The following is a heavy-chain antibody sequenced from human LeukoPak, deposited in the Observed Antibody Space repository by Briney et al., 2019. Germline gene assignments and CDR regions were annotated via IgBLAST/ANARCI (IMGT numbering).Heavy chain of an antibody. D-gene: IGHD6-6*01. CDR2: ISTSGRT. V-gene: IGHV4-61*09. CDR1: GGSINSGRYY. J-gene: IGHJ6*03. Sequence: PSETLSLTCTVSGGSINSGRYYWSWIRQPAGRGLEWLGHISTSGRTSYNPSLKSRVTMSVDTSKNQFSLKLSSVTAADTAVYYCAREYSSSSPYHRNYYMDVWGKGTTVTVSS. CDR3: AREYSSSSPYHRNYYMDV.